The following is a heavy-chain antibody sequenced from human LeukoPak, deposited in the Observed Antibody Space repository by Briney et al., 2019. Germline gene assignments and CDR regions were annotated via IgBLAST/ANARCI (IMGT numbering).Heavy chain of an antibody. CDR1: GGSVSSSNW. CDR3: ARGGGGYGSGSYWLDC. Sequence: SGTLSLTCAVSGGSVSSSNWWSWVRQPPGKGLEWIGEIYHSGSTNSNPSLRSRVAISVDKSKNQFSLNLSSVTAADTAVYFWARGGGGYGSGSYWLDCWGQATLVTVSS. V-gene: IGHV4-4*02. CDR2: IYHSGST. D-gene: IGHD3-10*01. J-gene: IGHJ4*02.